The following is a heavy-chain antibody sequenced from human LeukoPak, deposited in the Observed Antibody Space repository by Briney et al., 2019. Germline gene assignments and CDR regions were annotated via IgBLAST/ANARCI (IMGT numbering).Heavy chain of an antibody. D-gene: IGHD3-22*01. CDR2: INPSGGNT. V-gene: IGHV1-46*01. J-gene: IGHJ3*01. Sequence: VASVKVSCKASGHTFTRYYMQGVRQAPGQGLEWMVIINPSGGNTNYAQKVQGRVTMTRDMSTSTVYMELSSLRSEDTAVYYCARKSSSGYYYAFDFWGQGTMV. CDR3: ARKSSSGYYYAFDF. CDR1: GHTFTRYY.